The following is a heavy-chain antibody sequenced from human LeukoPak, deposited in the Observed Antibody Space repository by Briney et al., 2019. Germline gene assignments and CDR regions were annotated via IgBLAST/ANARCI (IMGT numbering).Heavy chain of an antibody. CDR1: GGSISGYF. J-gene: IGHJ4*02. V-gene: IGHV4-4*07. CDR2: SHDNGDS. CDR3: ARLGGNGYGYPLDY. Sequence: SETLSLTCTVSGGSISGYFWSWIRQPAGKGLEWIGRSHDNGDSNHNPSLKSRVTMALDTSRNQVSLRLTSVTAADTAVYYCARLGGNGYGYPLDYWGQGTLVTVSS. D-gene: IGHD5-18*01.